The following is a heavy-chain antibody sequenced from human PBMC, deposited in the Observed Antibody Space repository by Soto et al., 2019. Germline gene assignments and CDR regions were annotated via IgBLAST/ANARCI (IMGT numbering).Heavy chain of an antibody. D-gene: IGHD3-10*01. J-gene: IGHJ4*02. Sequence: QLQLQESGSGLVKPSQTLSLTCDVSGGSMRSGDYSWSWIRQPPGKGLEWIGYIYYSGNTYYNPSLKSRVTISVDRSKNQFSLKLSSVTAAETAVYYCAREEGNQYGSGSLFDYWGQGILVTVSS. CDR2: IYYSGNT. CDR1: GGSMRSGDYS. CDR3: AREEGNQYGSGSLFDY. V-gene: IGHV4-30-2*01.